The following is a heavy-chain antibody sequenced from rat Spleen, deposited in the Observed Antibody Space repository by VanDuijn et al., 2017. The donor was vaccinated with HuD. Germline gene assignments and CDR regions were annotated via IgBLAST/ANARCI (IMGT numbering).Heavy chain of an antibody. CDR2: ISTGGNT. CDR1: GFSLSNYG. V-gene: IGHV2S8*01. Sequence: VQLKESGPGLVQPSQTLSLTCTVSGFSLSNYGVIWVRQPPGKGLEWIAAISTGGNTYYNSGLKSRLGISRDTSKSQVFLKMNSLQTEDTAMYFCASQYYYDGYYRDYWGQGVMVTVSS. CDR3: ASQYYYDGYYRDY. J-gene: IGHJ2*01. D-gene: IGHD1-12*03.